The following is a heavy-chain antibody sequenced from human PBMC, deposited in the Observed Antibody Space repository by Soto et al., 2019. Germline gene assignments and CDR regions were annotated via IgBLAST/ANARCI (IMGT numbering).Heavy chain of an antibody. D-gene: IGHD3-10*01. CDR2: IRGGGCYA. Sequence: GGSLRLSCVAPGVIFSGYGMHWVRQAPGKGLEWVAVIRGGGCYAYYAESVKGRFTISRDNSKNTLSMQMNSLRAEDTAIYYCAKAQRGYCTTITCYLSEAFDIWGQETMVTVSS. CDR3: AKAQRGYCTTITCYLSEAFDI. J-gene: IGHJ3*02. V-gene: IGHV3-30*02. CDR1: GVIFSGYG.